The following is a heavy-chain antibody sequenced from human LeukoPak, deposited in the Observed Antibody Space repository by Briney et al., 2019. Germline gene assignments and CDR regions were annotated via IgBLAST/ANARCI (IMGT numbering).Heavy chain of an antibody. J-gene: IGHJ4*02. Sequence: GGSLRLSCGASGFTFSSFWMTWVRQAPGKGLEWVGRVKSKTHGGTTAYAAPVKGRFTISRDDSKTTVYLQMNSLKSEDAALYYCTTERPYFDNWGQGTLVTVSS. V-gene: IGHV3-15*01. CDR1: GFTFSSFW. CDR3: TTERPYFDN. CDR2: VKSKTHGGTT.